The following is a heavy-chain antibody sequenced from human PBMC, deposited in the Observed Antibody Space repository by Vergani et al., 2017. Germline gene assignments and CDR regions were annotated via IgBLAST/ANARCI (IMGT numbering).Heavy chain of an antibody. Sequence: EVQLVESGGGLVQPGGSLRLSCAASGFTFSSYWMHWVRQAPGKGLVWVSRINSDGSSTSYADSVKGRFTISRDNAKNTLYLQMNSLRAEDTAVYYCARARVHYDFRSGYGTSYYYMDVWGKGTTVTVSS. D-gene: IGHD3-3*01. J-gene: IGHJ6*03. CDR2: INSDGSST. CDR1: GFTFSSYW. CDR3: ARARVHYDFRSGYGTSYYYMDV. V-gene: IGHV3-74*01.